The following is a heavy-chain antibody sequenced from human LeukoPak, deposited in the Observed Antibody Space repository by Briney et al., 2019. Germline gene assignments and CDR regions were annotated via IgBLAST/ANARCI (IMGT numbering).Heavy chain of an antibody. CDR2: ISAYNGNT. V-gene: IGHV1-18*01. CDR1: GYTFTSYG. Sequence: ASVKVSCKASGYTFTSYGISRVRQAPGQGLEWMGWISAYNGNTNYAQKLQGRVTMTTDTSTSTAYMELRSLRSDDTAVYYCARTPLDYARYNWFDPWGQGTLVTVSS. D-gene: IGHD4-17*01. J-gene: IGHJ5*02. CDR3: ARTPLDYARYNWFDP.